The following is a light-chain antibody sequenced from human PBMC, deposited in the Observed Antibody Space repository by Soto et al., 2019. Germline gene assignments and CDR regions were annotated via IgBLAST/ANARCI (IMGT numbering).Light chain of an antibody. CDR1: SSDIGTFNL. Sequence: QSALTQPASVSGSPGQSITISCTGTSSDIGTFNLVSWYQQLPGKAPKLMIYEDNKRPSGISNRFSGSKSGNTASLTLSGLQAEDEADYYCCSYAGRNNFVFGGGTQLTVL. J-gene: IGLJ7*01. V-gene: IGLV2-23*02. CDR3: CSYAGRNNFV. CDR2: EDN.